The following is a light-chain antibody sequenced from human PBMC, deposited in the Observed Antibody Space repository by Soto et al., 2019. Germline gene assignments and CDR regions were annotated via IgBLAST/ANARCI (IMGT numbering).Light chain of an antibody. CDR2: EVS. CDR1: SSDVGGYNY. J-gene: IGLJ1*01. CDR3: SSYAGSNNFV. Sequence: QSALTQPPSASGSPGQSVTISCTGTSSDVGGYNYVSWYQQHPGKAPKLMIFEVSKRPSGVTDRFSGSKSGNTASLTVSGLQAEDDADYYCSSYAGSNNFVFGAGTKLTVL. V-gene: IGLV2-8*01.